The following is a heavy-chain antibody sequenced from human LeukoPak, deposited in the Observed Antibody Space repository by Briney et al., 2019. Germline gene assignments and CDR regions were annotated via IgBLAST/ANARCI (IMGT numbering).Heavy chain of an antibody. CDR2: IYHSGNT. Sequence: SETLSLTCTVSGGSINTYYWSWIRQPPGRGLEWIGYIYHSGNTNYNPSLKSRVTISVDTSKNQFSLKLSSVTAADTAVYYCARTRDDGAFDIWGHGTMVTVSS. CDR3: ARTRDDGAFDI. D-gene: IGHD3-3*01. V-gene: IGHV4-59*08. CDR1: GGSINTYY. J-gene: IGHJ3*02.